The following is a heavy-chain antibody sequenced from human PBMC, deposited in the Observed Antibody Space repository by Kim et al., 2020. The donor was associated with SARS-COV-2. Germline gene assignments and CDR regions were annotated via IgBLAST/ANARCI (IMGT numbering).Heavy chain of an antibody. CDR3: ARGEWESACQFDY. D-gene: IGHD1-26*01. Sequence: GGSLRLSCAASGFTFRTYWMSWVRQAPGKGLEWVANINQDGSEKYYVNSVKGRFTISRDIATNSLFLQMNSLSAEATAMYYCARGEWESACQFDYWGQGTLVTVSS. J-gene: IGHJ4*02. CDR1: GFTFRTYW. CDR2: INQDGSEK. V-gene: IGHV3-7*03.